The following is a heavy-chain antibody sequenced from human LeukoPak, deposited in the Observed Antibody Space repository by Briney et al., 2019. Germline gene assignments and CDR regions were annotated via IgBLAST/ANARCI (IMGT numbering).Heavy chain of an antibody. CDR2: IYCSGST. D-gene: IGHD3-22*01. V-gene: IGHV4-59*01. J-gene: IGHJ4*02. Sequence: PSETLSLTCTVSGGSISSYYWSWIRQPPGKGLEWIGYIYCSGSTNYNPSLKSRVTISVDTSKNQFSLKLSSVTAADTAVYYCARDGYYYDSSGYYYVLGGFDYWGQGTLVTVSS. CDR3: ARDGYYYDSSGYYYVLGGFDY. CDR1: GGSISSYY.